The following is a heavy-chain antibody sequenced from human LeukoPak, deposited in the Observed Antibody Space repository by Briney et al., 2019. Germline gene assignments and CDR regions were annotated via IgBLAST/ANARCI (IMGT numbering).Heavy chain of an antibody. CDR3: ATETWYFAS. V-gene: IGHV1-2*02. J-gene: IGHJ4*02. CDR2: INPNSGGT. CDR1: GYTFTGYY. Sequence: ASVKVSCKASGYTFTGYYMHWVRQAPGQGLEWMGWINPNSGGTNYAQNFQGRVAMTSDTSTNTASMELSSLKSDDTAVYYCATETWYFASWGQGTLVTVSS.